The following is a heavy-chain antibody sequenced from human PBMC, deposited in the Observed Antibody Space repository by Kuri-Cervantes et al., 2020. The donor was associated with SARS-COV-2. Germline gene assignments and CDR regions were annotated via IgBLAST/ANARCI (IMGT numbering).Heavy chain of an antibody. Sequence: SETLSLTCAVSGHSISNGYYWGWIRQPPGKGLEWIGSIYHSGSTYYNPSLKSRVTISVDTSKNQFSLKLSSVTAADTAVYYCASGITDAFDIWGQGTMVTVSS. CDR1: GHSISNGYY. J-gene: IGHJ3*02. CDR2: IYHSGST. V-gene: IGHV4-38-2*01. CDR3: ASGITDAFDI.